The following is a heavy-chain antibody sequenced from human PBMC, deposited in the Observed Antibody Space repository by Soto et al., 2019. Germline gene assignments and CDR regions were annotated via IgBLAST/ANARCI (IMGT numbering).Heavy chain of an antibody. Sequence: QVQLVQSGAEVQKPGSSVKVSCKTSGDTFSTYPITWVRQAPGQGLEWVGRIIPILDITDSAERFQGSVTITPDKPTHPAYMELSGLRSEDTAVYYRTSPADSVGSESAFAIWGQGTIVTVSS. V-gene: IGHV1-69*02. J-gene: IGHJ3*02. CDR3: TSPADSVGSESAFAI. CDR1: GDTFSTYP. CDR2: IIPILDIT. D-gene: IGHD3-10*01.